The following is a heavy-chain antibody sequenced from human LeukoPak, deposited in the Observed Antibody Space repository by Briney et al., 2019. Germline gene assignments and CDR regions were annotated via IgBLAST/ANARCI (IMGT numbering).Heavy chain of an antibody. V-gene: IGHV4-34*01. CDR1: GGSFSGYY. CDR3: ARVFDSGSQAYFYYMDV. J-gene: IGHJ6*03. CDR2: INHSGST. D-gene: IGHD3-10*01. Sequence: SETLSLTCAVYGGSFSGYYWSWIRQPPGKGLEWIGEINHSGSTNYNPSLRSRVTISVDTSKNQFSLKVSSVTAADTAVYYCARVFDSGSQAYFYYMDVWGKGTTVTISS.